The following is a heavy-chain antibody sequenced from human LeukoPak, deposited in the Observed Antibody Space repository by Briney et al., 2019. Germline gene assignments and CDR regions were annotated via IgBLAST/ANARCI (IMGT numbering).Heavy chain of an antibody. Sequence: GGSLRLSCAASGFTFSSNWMHWVRQVPGKGLVWVSRIDPYGTGISYADSVEGRFTISRDNVKNPLYLQMNNLRVEDTAVYCCAREALLFKFDYWGQGTLVTVSS. V-gene: IGHV3-74*01. CDR3: AREALLFKFDY. J-gene: IGHJ4*02. CDR1: GFTFSSNW. CDR2: IDPYGTGI. D-gene: IGHD2-21*01.